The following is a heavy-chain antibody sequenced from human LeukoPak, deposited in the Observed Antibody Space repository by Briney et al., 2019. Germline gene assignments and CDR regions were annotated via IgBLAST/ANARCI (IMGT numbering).Heavy chain of an antibody. CDR3: ARRPRDPTGDCSGGRCSPTYEV. V-gene: IGHV3-48*03. J-gene: IGHJ4*02. CDR1: GFTFSDYE. Sequence: GGSLRLSCVASGFTFSDYEMNWVRQAPGKGLEWISYIRNSGTTTYYADSVKGRFTISRDNAMNSLYLQMNSLRAEDTAVYYCARRPRDPTGDCSGGRCSPTYEVWGQGTLVSVSS. D-gene: IGHD2-15*01. CDR2: IRNSGTTT.